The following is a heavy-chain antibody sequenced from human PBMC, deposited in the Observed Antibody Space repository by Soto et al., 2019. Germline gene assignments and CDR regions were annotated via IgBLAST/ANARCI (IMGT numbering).Heavy chain of an antibody. CDR3: ARDGVYCSSTSCYGYYYMDV. CDR2: INAGNGNT. Sequence: QVQLVQSGAEVKKPGASVKVSCKASGYTFTSYAMHWVRQAPGQRLEGMGWINAGNGNTKYSQKFQGRVTITRDTSASTAYMELSSLRSEDTAVYYCARDGVYCSSTSCYGYYYMDVWGKGTTVTVSS. J-gene: IGHJ6*03. D-gene: IGHD2-2*01. V-gene: IGHV1-3*01. CDR1: GYTFTSYA.